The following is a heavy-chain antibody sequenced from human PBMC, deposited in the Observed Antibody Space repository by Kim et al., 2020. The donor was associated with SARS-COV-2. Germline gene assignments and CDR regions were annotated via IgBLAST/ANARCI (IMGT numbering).Heavy chain of an antibody. V-gene: IGHV1-18*01. D-gene: IGHD1-26*01. J-gene: IGHJ4*02. Sequence: SYAQKLPGRVTMTTDTATSTAYMELRSLRSDDKAVYYCARANSGSSYFDYWGQGTLVTVSS. CDR3: ARANSGSSYFDY.